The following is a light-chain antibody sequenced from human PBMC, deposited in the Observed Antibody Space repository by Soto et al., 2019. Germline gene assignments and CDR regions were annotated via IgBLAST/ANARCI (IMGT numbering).Light chain of an antibody. CDR3: QQRSNWPS. CDR2: DAS. V-gene: IGKV3-11*01. Sequence: ETVLTQSPATLSLSPGERATLSCRASQTVGSYLAWYQQKPGQAPRLLIYDASNRATGIPARFSGSGSGTDFTLTICSLEPEDFAVYYCQQRSNWPSFGQGTRLEIK. CDR1: QTVGSY. J-gene: IGKJ5*01.